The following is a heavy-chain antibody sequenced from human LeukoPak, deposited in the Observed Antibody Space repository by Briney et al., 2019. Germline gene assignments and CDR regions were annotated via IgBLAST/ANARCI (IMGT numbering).Heavy chain of an antibody. CDR2: IYYSGSP. CDR3: ARKKPGIAAAGQNYYYYYMDV. J-gene: IGHJ6*03. D-gene: IGHD6-13*01. CDR1: GASVSSYH. V-gene: IGHV4-59*08. Sequence: PSETLSLTCSVSGASVSSYHWGWIRQPPGKGLEWIGHIYYSGSPNYKPSLRSRVTMSVDTSKNQFSLKLSSVTAADTAVYYCARKKPGIAAAGQNYYYYYMDVWGKGTTVTVSS.